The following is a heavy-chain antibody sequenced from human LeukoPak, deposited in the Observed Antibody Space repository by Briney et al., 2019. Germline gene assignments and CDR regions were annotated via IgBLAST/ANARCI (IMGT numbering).Heavy chain of an antibody. CDR1: GFNFSNYW. Sequence: GGSLRLSCEASGFNFSNYWMTWVRQAPGKGLEWVAHIKQDGSEKYYVDSVKGRFTIARDNAEKSLYLQMNSLRAEDTALYYCARGDRVQGPFDYWGQGTLVTASS. CDR2: IKQDGSEK. J-gene: IGHJ4*02. V-gene: IGHV3-7*05. CDR3: ARGDRVQGPFDY. D-gene: IGHD2-21*02.